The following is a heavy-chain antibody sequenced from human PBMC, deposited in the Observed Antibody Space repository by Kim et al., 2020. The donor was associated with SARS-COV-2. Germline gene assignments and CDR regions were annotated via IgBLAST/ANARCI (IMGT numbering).Heavy chain of an antibody. Sequence: IYYADAVKCRFTISRDNAKNSLYLQMNSLRAEDTAVYYCARGPVAASFEYWGQGTLVTVSS. CDR2: I. D-gene: IGHD2-15*01. J-gene: IGHJ4*02. V-gene: IGHV3-11*01. CDR3: ARGPVAASFEY.